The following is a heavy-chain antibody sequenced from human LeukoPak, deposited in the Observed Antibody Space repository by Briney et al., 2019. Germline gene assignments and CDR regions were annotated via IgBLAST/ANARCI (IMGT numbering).Heavy chain of an antibody. D-gene: IGHD2-15*01. CDR3: ARDLNIVVVVAATRFDP. V-gene: IGHV1-2*02. CDR2: INPNSGGT. J-gene: IGHJ5*02. Sequence: GASVKVSCKASGYTFTGYYMHWVRQAPGQGLEWMGWINPNSGGTNYAQKFQGRVTMTRDTSISTAYMELSRLRSDDTAVYYSARDLNIVVVVAATRFDPWGQGTLVTVSS. CDR1: GYTFTGYY.